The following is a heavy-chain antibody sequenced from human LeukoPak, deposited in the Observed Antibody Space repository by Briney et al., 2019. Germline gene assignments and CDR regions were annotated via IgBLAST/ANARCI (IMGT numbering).Heavy chain of an antibody. Sequence: PGGSLRLSCAASGFTFSNYVMIWVRQAPGKGLEWVSSISGSGITTYYADSVKGRFTISRDNSKNTLYLQMNSLRAEDTAVYYCARELVDDAFDIWGQGTMVTVSS. CDR2: ISGSGITT. J-gene: IGHJ3*02. V-gene: IGHV3-23*01. CDR3: ARELVDDAFDI. CDR1: GFTFSNYV. D-gene: IGHD2-15*01.